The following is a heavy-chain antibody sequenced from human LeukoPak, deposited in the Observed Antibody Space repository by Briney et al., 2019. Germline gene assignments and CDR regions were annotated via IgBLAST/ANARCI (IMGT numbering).Heavy chain of an antibody. CDR1: GFTFSSYA. CDR2: ISSSAGST. D-gene: IGHD6-19*01. V-gene: IGHV3-23*01. Sequence: GSLTLSCAASGFTFSSYAMSWVCQAPGKGLEWVSGISSSAGSTNYADSVKGRFTISRDDSKNTLYLHMNSLRAEDTAVYYCAKVHIPVAGRGAIDYWGQGTLVTLSS. CDR3: AKVHIPVAGRGAIDY. J-gene: IGHJ4*02.